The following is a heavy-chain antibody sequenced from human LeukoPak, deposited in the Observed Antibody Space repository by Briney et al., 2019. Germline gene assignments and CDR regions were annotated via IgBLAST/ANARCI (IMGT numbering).Heavy chain of an antibody. D-gene: IGHD3-22*01. Sequence: QPGGSLRLSCAASGFTFSSYGMSWVRQAPGKGLEWVAFIRYDGSNKYYADSVKGRFTISRDNSKNTLYLQMNSLRAEDTAVYYCAKGPSSGYLGYFDYWGQGTLVTVSS. CDR3: AKGPSSGYLGYFDY. V-gene: IGHV3-30*02. J-gene: IGHJ4*02. CDR1: GFTFSSYG. CDR2: IRYDGSNK.